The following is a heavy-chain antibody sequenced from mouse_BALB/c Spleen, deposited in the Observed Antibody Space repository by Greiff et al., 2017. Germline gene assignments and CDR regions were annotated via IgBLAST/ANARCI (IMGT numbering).Heavy chain of an antibody. Sequence: QGQLQQSGPELVKPGASVKISCKASGYAFSSSWMNWVKQRPGQGLEWIGRIYPGDGDTNYNGKFKGKATLTADKSSSTAYMQLSSLTSVDSAVYFCARSRSAMDYWGQGTSVTVSS. CDR3: ARSRSAMDY. CDR1: GYAFSSSW. D-gene: IGHD3-3*01. V-gene: IGHV1-82*01. CDR2: IYPGDGDT. J-gene: IGHJ4*01.